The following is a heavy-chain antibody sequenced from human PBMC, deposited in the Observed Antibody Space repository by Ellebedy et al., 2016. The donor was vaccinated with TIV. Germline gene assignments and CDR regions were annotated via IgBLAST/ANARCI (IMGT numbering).Heavy chain of an antibody. CDR1: GLSVSSNGMR. J-gene: IGHJ3*02. Sequence: SGPTLVKPTQTLTLTCTLSGLSVSSNGMRVNWIRQAPGKALEWLGRIDWDDDTFYSTSLKTRLPISKDTSKNQVVLTMTDMDPVDTATYYCARNSRDDFDIWGQGTRVTVSS. CDR2: IDWDDDT. V-gene: IGHV2-70*04. CDR3: ARNSRDDFDI.